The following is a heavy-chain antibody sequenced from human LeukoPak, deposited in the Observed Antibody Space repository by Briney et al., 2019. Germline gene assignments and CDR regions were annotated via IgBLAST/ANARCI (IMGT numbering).Heavy chain of an antibody. CDR2: ISSSSSYI. J-gene: IGHJ6*03. V-gene: IGHV3-21*01. Sequence: GGSLRLSCAASGFTFSSYWMHWVRQAPGKGLEWVSSISSSSSYIYYADSVKGRFTISRDNAKNSLYLQMNSLRAEDTAVYYCARVGNYYYYMDVWGKGTTVTVSS. CDR3: ARVGNYYYYMDV. CDR1: GFTFSSYW.